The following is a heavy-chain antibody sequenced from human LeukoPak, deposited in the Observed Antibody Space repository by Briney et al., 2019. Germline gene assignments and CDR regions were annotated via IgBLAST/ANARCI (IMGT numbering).Heavy chain of an antibody. V-gene: IGHV4-34*01. D-gene: IGHD6-19*01. J-gene: IGHJ4*02. CDR3: ASSGWYRGY. Sequence: PSETLSLTCAVYGGSFSGYYWSWIRQPPGKGLEWIGEINHSGSTTYNPSLKSRVTISVDTSKNQFSLKLRNVTAADTAVYYCASSGWYRGYWGQGTLATVSS. CDR2: INHSGST. CDR1: GGSFSGYY.